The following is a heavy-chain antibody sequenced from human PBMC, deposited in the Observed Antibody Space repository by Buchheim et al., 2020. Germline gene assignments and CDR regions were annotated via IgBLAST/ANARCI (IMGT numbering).Heavy chain of an antibody. Sequence: QVQLVESGGGVVQPGRSLRLSCAASGFTFSSYGMHWVRQAPGKGLEWVAVIWYDGSNKYYADSVKGRLTISRDNSKNTLYLQMNSLRAEDTAVYYCARDWSGYSYRSPIDYWGQGTL. V-gene: IGHV3-33*01. D-gene: IGHD3-3*01. CDR3: ARDWSGYSYRSPIDY. CDR1: GFTFSSYG. CDR2: IWYDGSNK. J-gene: IGHJ4*02.